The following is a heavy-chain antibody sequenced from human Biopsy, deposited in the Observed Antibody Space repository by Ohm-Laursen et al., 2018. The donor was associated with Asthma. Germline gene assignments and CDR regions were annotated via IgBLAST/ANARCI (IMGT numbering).Heavy chain of an antibody. D-gene: IGHD6-6*01. CDR3: ARAVSSSSYWYFDL. Sequence: SEILSLTCFVSGDAMSTSGSYWGWIRQSPGKGLEWIGSIYYSGRTHYNPSLESRVTISADTSKNHFSLKVTSVTAADMAVYYCARAVSSSSYWYFDLWGRGDLVTVSS. CDR1: GDAMSTSGSY. CDR2: IYYSGRT. J-gene: IGHJ2*01. V-gene: IGHV4-39*02.